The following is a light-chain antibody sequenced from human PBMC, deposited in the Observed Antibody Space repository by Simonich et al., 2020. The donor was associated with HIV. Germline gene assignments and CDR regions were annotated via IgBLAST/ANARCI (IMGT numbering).Light chain of an antibody. CDR1: QSVSSN. Sequence: IVMTQSPASLSVSPGERATPSCRASQSVSSNLAWYQQKPGQAPRLLIYGASTRATGIPARFSGSGSGTEFTLTISSLQSEDFAVYYCQQYDTWWTFGQGTKVEIK. CDR3: QQYDTWWT. J-gene: IGKJ1*01. CDR2: GAS. V-gene: IGKV3-15*01.